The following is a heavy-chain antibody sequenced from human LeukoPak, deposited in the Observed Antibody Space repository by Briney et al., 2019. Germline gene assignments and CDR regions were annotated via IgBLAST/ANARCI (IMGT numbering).Heavy chain of an antibody. V-gene: IGHV3-74*01. D-gene: IGHD3-22*01. CDR1: GFHFCPHF. Sequence: PGGSLRPSRAAPGFHFCPHFIHWVRPGPGKGPVWVSRSGSDGSSSSSADSMKGRFTITRDKTKNTVLLQMYSLRAEDTAIYCCALSYDYDHPDALDIWGQGTMVTVSS. J-gene: IGHJ3*02. CDR2: SGSDGSSS. CDR3: ALSYDYDHPDALDI.